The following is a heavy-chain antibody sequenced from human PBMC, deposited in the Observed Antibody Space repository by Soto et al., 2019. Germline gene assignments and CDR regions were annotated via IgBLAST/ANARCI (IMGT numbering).Heavy chain of an antibody. CDR2: ISAYSGHT. CDR1: GYTFTSYG. D-gene: IGHD2-21*02. Sequence: ASVKVSCKASGYTFTSYGISWVRQAPGQGLEWMGWISAYSGHTNYAHKLQGRVTMTTDTSTSTAYMELRSLRSDDTAVYYCARDIPYCGGVCHDAFDIWGQGTMVTVS. V-gene: IGHV1-18*01. J-gene: IGHJ3*02. CDR3: ARDIPYCGGVCHDAFDI.